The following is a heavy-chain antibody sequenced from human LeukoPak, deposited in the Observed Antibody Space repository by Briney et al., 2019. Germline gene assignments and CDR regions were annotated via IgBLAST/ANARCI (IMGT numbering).Heavy chain of an antibody. J-gene: IGHJ4*02. CDR2: IYHSGST. CDR1: GYSISSGYY. Sequence: PLETLSLTCTVSGYSISSGYYWGWIRQPPGKGLEWIGSIYHSGSTYYNPSLKSRVTISVDTSKNQFSLTLSSVTAADTAVYYCARTITVAGKYYFDYWGQGTLDTVSS. V-gene: IGHV4-38-2*02. CDR3: ARTITVAGKYYFDY. D-gene: IGHD6-19*01.